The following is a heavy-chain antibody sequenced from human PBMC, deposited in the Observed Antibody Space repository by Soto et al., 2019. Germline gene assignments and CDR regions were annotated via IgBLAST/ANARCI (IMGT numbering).Heavy chain of an antibody. CDR3: ARDPGPRAAAIRGLGWFDP. Sequence: LRLSCAASGFTFSGYWMAWVRQAPGKGLEWVASIKQDESEKFYVDSVKGRFTISRDNAKKTVYLQMNGLRAEDTAVYYCARDPGPRAAAIRGLGWFDPWGQGTLVTVSS. V-gene: IGHV3-7*03. CDR2: IKQDESEK. D-gene: IGHD2-2*01. CDR1: GFTFSGYW. J-gene: IGHJ5*02.